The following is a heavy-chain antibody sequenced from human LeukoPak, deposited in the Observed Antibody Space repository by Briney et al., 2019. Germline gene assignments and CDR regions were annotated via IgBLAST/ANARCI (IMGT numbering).Heavy chain of an antibody. CDR3: AKDSVRSSGRFYFDY. CDR1: GFTDISYD. J-gene: IGHJ4*02. Sequence: GGSLRLSCAASGFTDISYDMAWVRQAPGKGLEWVSGISASGDRTYYADSVKGRFTISRDNSTNTLSLQMNSLRVEDTAVYYCAKDSVRSSGRFYFDYWGQGTLVTVSS. CDR2: ISASGDRT. D-gene: IGHD6-19*01. V-gene: IGHV3-23*01.